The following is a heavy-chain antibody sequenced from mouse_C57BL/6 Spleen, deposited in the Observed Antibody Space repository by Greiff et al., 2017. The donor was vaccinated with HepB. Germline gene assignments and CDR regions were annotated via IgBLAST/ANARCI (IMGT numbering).Heavy chain of an antibody. CDR2: IDPSDSYT. J-gene: IGHJ1*03. D-gene: IGHD2-3*01. Sequence: QVQLQQPVAELVKPGASVKLFCKASGYTFTSYWMQWVKQRPGQGLEWIGEIDPSDSYTNYNQKFKGKATLTVDTSSSTAYMQLSSLTSEDSAVYYCARSFYDGYYGYFDVWGTGTTVTVSS. CDR1: GYTFTSYW. CDR3: ARSFYDGYYGYFDV. V-gene: IGHV1-50*01.